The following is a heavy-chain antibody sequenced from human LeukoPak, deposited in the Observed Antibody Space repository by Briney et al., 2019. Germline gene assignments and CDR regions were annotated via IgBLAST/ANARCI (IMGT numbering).Heavy chain of an antibody. V-gene: IGHV3-23*01. CDR1: GFTFSSYA. CDR3: AKDPPSIAVREPFDY. CDR2: ISGSGGST. J-gene: IGHJ4*02. D-gene: IGHD3-10*01. Sequence: GGSLRLSCAASGFTFSSYAMSWVRQAPGKGLEWVSAISGSGGSTYCADSVKGRFTISRDNPKNTLYLQMNSLRAEDTAVYYCAKDPPSIAVREPFDYWGQGTLVTVSS.